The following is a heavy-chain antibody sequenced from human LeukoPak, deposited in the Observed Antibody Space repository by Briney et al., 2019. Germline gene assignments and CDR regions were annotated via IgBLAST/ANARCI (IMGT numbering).Heavy chain of an antibody. CDR1: GFIFSSYG. CDR3: AKDGAPIVVVPAAMNPPWYYYGMDV. J-gene: IGHJ6*02. Sequence: PGRSLRLSCAASGFIFSSYGMPWVRQAPGKGLEWVAVISYDGSNKYYADSVKGRFTISRDNSKNTLYLQMNSLRAEDTAVYYCAKDGAPIVVVPAAMNPPWYYYGMDVWGQGTTVTVSS. V-gene: IGHV3-30*18. CDR2: ISYDGSNK. D-gene: IGHD2-2*01.